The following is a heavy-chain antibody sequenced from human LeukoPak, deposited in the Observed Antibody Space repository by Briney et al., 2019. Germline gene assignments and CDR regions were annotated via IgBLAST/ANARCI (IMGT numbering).Heavy chain of an antibody. D-gene: IGHD2-21*01. J-gene: IGHJ3*02. Sequence: ASVKVSCKVSGYTLTELSMHWVRQAPGKGLEWMGGFDPEDGETIYAQKFQGRVTITADESTSTAYMELSSLRSEDTAVYYCARDETVDGAFDIWGQGTMVTVSS. CDR3: ARDETVDGAFDI. CDR2: FDPEDGET. CDR1: GYTLTELS. V-gene: IGHV1-24*01.